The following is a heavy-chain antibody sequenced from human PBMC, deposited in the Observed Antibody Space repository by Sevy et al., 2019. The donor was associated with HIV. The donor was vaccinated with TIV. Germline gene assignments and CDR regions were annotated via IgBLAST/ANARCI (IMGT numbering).Heavy chain of an antibody. CDR2: ISYDGSNK. CDR3: AKSYYYNSGSYYDGAFDI. CDR1: GFTFSSYD. D-gene: IGHD3-10*01. Sequence: GGSLRLSCAASGFTFSSYDMHWDRQAPGKGLEWVALISYDGSNKYYADSVKGRFTISRDNSKNTVYLPMNSLRAEDTAVYYCAKSYYYNSGSYYDGAFDIWGQGTMVTVSS. J-gene: IGHJ3*02. V-gene: IGHV3-30*18.